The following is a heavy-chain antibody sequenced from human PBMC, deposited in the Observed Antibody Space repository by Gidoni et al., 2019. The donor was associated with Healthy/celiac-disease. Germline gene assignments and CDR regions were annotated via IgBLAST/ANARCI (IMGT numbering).Heavy chain of an antibody. CDR1: GYTFTSYD. CDR2: RNPNSGNT. J-gene: IGHJ6*02. D-gene: IGHD2-15*01. Sequence: QVQLVQSGAEVKKPGASVKVSCKASGYTFTSYDINWVRQATGQGLEWRGWRNPNSGNTGYAQKFQGRVTMTRNTSISTAYMELSSLRSEDTAVYYCARGGGRDGYYYYGMDVWGQGTTVTVSS. CDR3: ARGGGRDGYYYYGMDV. V-gene: IGHV1-8*01.